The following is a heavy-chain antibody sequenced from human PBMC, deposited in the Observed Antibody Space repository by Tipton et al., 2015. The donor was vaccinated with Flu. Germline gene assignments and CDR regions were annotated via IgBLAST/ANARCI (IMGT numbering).Heavy chain of an antibody. V-gene: IGHV4-38-2*02. J-gene: IGHJ4*02. CDR3: ARGSGYSSSWWTY. CDR2: IYHSGST. CDR1: GYSISSGYY. Sequence: TLSLTCTVSGYSISSGYYWGWIRQPPGKGLEWIGSIYHSGSTYYNPSLKSRVTISVDTSKNQFSLKLSSVTAADTAVYYCARGSGYSSSWWTYWGQGTLV. D-gene: IGHD6-13*01.